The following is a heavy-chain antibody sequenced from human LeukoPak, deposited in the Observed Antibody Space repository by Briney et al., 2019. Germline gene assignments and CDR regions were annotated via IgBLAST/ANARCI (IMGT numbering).Heavy chain of an antibody. CDR3: PISVMMTAPAHYFDY. J-gene: IGHJ4*02. V-gene: IGHV4-59*04. Sequence: SETLSLTCTVSGASISSYYWSWIRQPPGKGLEWIGGIYYSGSTYYSPSLKSRVTISVDTSKNQFSLKLSSVTAADTAVYYCPISVMMTAPAHYFDYWGQGTLVTVSS. CDR2: IYYSGST. D-gene: IGHD2-21*02. CDR1: GASISSYY.